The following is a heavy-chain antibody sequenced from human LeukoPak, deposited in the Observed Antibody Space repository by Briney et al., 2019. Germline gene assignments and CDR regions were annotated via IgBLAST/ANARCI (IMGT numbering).Heavy chain of an antibody. V-gene: IGHV3-23*01. CDR2: ISGSGGST. CDR3: AKAPGGIVGY. D-gene: IGHD3-16*01. J-gene: IGHJ4*02. Sequence: GGSLRLSCAASGFTFSTYAMTWVRQAPGKGLEWVSAISGSGGSTYYADSVKGRFTISRDNSKNTVYLQMNSLRADDTAVYYCAKAPGGIVGYWGQGTLVTVSS. CDR1: GFTFSTYA.